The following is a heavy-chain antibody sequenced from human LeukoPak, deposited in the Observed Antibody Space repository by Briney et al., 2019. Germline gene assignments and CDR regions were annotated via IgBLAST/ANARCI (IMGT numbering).Heavy chain of an antibody. D-gene: IGHD2-15*01. Sequence: PGGSLRLSCAASGFTFSSYGMHWVRQAPGKGLEWVAVISYDGSNKYYADSVKGRFTISRDNSKNTLYLQMNSLRAEDTAVYYCAKDRLHCSGGSCYFFDYWGQGTLVTVSS. CDR1: GFTFSSYG. CDR3: AKDRLHCSGGSCYFFDY. V-gene: IGHV3-30*18. J-gene: IGHJ4*02. CDR2: ISYDGSNK.